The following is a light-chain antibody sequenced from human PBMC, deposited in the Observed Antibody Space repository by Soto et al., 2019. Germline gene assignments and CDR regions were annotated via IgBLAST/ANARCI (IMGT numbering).Light chain of an antibody. Sequence: QSVLTQPASVSGSPRQSITISCTGTSSDVGGYNYVSWYQHHAGKAPRLMIYASSNRPSGVSHRFSGSRSGNTASLTISGLQAEDEADYYCSSYTSGTTLYVFGTGTKLTVX. CDR1: SSDVGGYNY. CDR2: ASS. J-gene: IGLJ1*01. CDR3: SSYTSGTTLYV. V-gene: IGLV2-14*01.